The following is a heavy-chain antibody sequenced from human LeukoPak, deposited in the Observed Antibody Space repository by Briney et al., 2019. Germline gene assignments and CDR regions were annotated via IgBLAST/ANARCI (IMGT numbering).Heavy chain of an antibody. Sequence: SETLSLTCTVSGGSISSSSYYWGWIRQPPEKGLEWIGSIYYSGSTYYNPSLKSRVTISVDTSKNQFSLKLSSVTAADTAVYYCARLIQSITMIVVRERYDASDIWGQGTMVTVSS. D-gene: IGHD3-22*01. V-gene: IGHV4-39*01. CDR3: ARLIQSITMIVVRERYDASDI. CDR2: IYYSGST. J-gene: IGHJ3*02. CDR1: GGSISSSSYY.